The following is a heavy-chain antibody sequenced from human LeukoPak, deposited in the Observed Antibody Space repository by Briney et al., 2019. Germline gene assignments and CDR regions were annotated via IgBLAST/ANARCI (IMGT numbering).Heavy chain of an antibody. Sequence: KVSCKASGGTFSSYAISWVRQAPGQGLEWMGGIIPIFGTANYAQKFQGRVTITTDESTSTAYMELSSLRSEDTAVYYCARDTGPGYSSSSPNWFDPWGQGTLVTVSS. J-gene: IGHJ5*02. CDR2: IIPIFGTA. CDR1: GGTFSSYA. D-gene: IGHD6-6*01. CDR3: ARDTGPGYSSSSPNWFDP. V-gene: IGHV1-69*05.